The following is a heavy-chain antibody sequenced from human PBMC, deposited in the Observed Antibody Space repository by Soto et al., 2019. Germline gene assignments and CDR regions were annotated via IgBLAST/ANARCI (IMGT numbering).Heavy chain of an antibody. CDR3: AKAPVGPDWYFDL. CDR2: ISGSGIST. V-gene: IGHV3-23*01. J-gene: IGHJ2*01. Sequence: DVQLLESGGGLVQPGGSLRLSCAASGFTFRSYAMSWVRQAPGKGLEWVSGISGSGISTHYADSVKGRFTVSRDNSKNTLYLQMNSLRAADTAVYNCAKAPVGPDWYFDLWGRCTLVTVSS. CDR1: GFTFRSYA.